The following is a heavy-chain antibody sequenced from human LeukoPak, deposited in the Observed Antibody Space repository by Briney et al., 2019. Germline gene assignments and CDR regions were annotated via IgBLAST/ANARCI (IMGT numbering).Heavy chain of an antibody. D-gene: IGHD3-10*01. J-gene: IGHJ4*02. Sequence: SETLSLTCTVSGYSISSGYYWGWIRQPPGKGLEWIGSIYHSGSTYYNPSLKSRVTISVDTSKNQFSLKLSSVTAADTAVYYCASIAWFGESILFDYWGQGTLVTVSS. CDR2: IYHSGST. CDR3: ASIAWFGESILFDY. V-gene: IGHV4-38-2*02. CDR1: GYSISSGYY.